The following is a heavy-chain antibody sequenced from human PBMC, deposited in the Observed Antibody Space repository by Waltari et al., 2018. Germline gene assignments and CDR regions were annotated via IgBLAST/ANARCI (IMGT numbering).Heavy chain of an antibody. CDR1: VGSLSVAY. CDR2: ISHTGIT. Sequence: QVQLQQWGAGLLKPSETLSLTCAVYVGSLSVAYWTWIRQSPGKGLEWIAEISHTGITYCNPSLKSRVTMSVDTSRNHFSLKMTSVTAADSALYYCARASGGVRPVFWGWGHTWGLWGQGAPVTVSS. J-gene: IGHJ1*01. CDR3: ARASGGVRPVFWGWGHTWGL. D-gene: IGHD3-16*01. V-gene: IGHV4-34*01.